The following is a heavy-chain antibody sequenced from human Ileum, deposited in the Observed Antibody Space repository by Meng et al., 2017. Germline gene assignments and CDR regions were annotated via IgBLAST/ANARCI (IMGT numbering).Heavy chain of an antibody. D-gene: IGHD2/OR15-2a*01. V-gene: IGHV3-7*01. CDR1: GTW. Sequence: VQLQASGPGLVKPSGTLSLTCAVSGTWWSWVRQSPGKGLEWVANIKQDESEKYFMDSVKGRFTVSRDNAKNSLYLQMNSLRAEDTAAYYCAILGFQGIDPWGQGTLVTVSS. CDR3: AILGFQGIDP. J-gene: IGHJ5*02. CDR2: IKQDESEK.